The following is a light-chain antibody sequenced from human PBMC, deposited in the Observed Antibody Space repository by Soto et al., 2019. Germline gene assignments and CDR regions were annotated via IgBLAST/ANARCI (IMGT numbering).Light chain of an antibody. V-gene: IGLV1-40*01. CDR2: GNS. CDR1: SSNIGGGYD. CDR3: QSYDSSLSGWV. J-gene: IGLJ3*02. Sequence: QSVLTQPPSVSGAPGQRVTISCTGSSSNIGGGYDVHWYQLLPGTAPKLLIYGNSNRPSGVPDRFSGSKSGTSASLAITGLQAEDEADYYCQSYDSSLSGWVFGGGTKLTVL.